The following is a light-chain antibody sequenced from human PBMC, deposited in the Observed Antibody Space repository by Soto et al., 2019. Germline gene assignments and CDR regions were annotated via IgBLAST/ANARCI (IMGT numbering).Light chain of an antibody. J-gene: IGLJ1*01. CDR3: GSWDSSLSAYV. CDR2: DDN. Sequence: QSVMTQPPSVSAAPGQKVTISCSGSSSNTGGNSVSWYRQLPGTAPKLLIYDDNKRPSGIPDRFSGSKSGTSATLGITGFQTGDEADYYCGSWDSSLSAYVFGTGTKLTVL. CDR1: SSNTGGNS. V-gene: IGLV1-51*01.